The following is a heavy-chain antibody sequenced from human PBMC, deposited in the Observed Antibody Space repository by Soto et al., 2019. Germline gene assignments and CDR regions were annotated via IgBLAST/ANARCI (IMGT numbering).Heavy chain of an antibody. CDR2: ISYDGSNK. CDR1: GFTFSSYA. J-gene: IGHJ6*02. D-gene: IGHD3-10*01. CDR3: ARSVLLARGPNPNLQSGPNSQTYYYGMDV. Sequence: PGGSLRLSCAASGFTFSSYAMHWVRQAPGKGLEWVAVISYDGSNKYYADSVKGRFTISRDNSKNTLYLQMNSLRAEDTAVYYCARSVLLARGPNPNLQSGPNSQTYYYGMDVWGQGTTVTVSS. V-gene: IGHV3-30-3*01.